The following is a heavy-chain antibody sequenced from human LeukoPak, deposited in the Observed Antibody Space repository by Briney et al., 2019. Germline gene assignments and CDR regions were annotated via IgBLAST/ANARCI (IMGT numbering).Heavy chain of an antibody. CDR1: GFTFSRYW. Sequence: GGSLRLSCAPSGFTFSRYWMTWVRQAPGKGLEWVASIKDDGRLKYTVDSVKGRFNVSRDNAKNSVYLQMNSLRVEDAALYFCARDASRGFDSWGQGTLVTVSS. CDR2: IKDDGRLK. D-gene: IGHD5-24*01. CDR3: ARDASRGFDS. V-gene: IGHV3-7*01. J-gene: IGHJ4*02.